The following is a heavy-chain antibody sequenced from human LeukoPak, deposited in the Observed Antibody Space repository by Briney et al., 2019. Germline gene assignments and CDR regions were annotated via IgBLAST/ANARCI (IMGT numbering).Heavy chain of an antibody. V-gene: IGHV4-39*07. D-gene: IGHD5-18*01. CDR2: IYYSGST. J-gene: IGHJ6*03. CDR3: GRDHRGYSYGSEEYHYYYMDV. CDR1: GNSISSGDYY. Sequence: SETLSLTCTVSGNSISSGDYYWGWIRQPPGKGLEWIGSIYYSGSTYYNPSLKSRVTISVDTSKNQFSLKLSSVTAADTAVYYCGRDHRGYSYGSEEYHYYYMDVWGKGTTVTVSS.